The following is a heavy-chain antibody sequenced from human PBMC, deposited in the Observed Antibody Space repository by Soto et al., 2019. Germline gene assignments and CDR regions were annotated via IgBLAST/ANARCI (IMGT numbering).Heavy chain of an antibody. CDR3: ARVKSGSYDWFDP. J-gene: IGHJ5*02. D-gene: IGHD3-10*01. CDR1: GFTFSSYW. V-gene: IGHV3-74*01. CDR2: INTDGSRT. Sequence: EVQLVESGGGLVQPGGSLRLSCAASGFTFSSYWMHWVRQAPGKGRVWVSRINTDGSRTSYADSVKGRFTISRDNAKNTVYLQMNSLRAEETAVYYCARVKSGSYDWFDPWGQGTLVTVSS.